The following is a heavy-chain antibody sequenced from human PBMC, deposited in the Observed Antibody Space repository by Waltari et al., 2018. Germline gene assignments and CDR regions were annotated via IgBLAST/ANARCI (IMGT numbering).Heavy chain of an antibody. Sequence: QMQLQESGPGLVKPSETLSLTCSVSGGYIGSSSYYWGWIRQAPGKGLEWIGSMLYSGRTYYNPSLKSRVTISEDTSKNQLSLKVSSVTAADTAVYYCARQNSLSNDGFDIWGQGTLVTVSS. CDR2: MLYSGRT. CDR1: GGYIGSSSYY. V-gene: IGHV4-39*01. CDR3: ARQNSLSNDGFDI. J-gene: IGHJ3*02.